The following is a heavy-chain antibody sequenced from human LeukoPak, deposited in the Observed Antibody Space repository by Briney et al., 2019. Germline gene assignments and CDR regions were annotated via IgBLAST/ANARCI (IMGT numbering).Heavy chain of an antibody. CDR1: GGSISSGGYY. J-gene: IGHJ6*02. Sequence: SSQTLSLTCTVSGGSISSGGYYWSWIRQHPGKGLEWIGYIYYSGSTYYNPSLKSRVTISVDTSKNQFSPKLSSVTAADTAVYYCARSITMVRGVAPGWYYGMDVWGQGTTVTVSS. D-gene: IGHD3-10*01. CDR3: ARSITMVRGVAPGWYYGMDV. V-gene: IGHV4-31*03. CDR2: IYYSGST.